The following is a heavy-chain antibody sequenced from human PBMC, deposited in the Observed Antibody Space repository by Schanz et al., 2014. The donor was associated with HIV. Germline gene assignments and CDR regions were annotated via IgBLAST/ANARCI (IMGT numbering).Heavy chain of an antibody. V-gene: IGHV3-23*01. J-gene: IGHJ4*02. CDR2: MRGSDDST. CDR1: GFTFSTYA. D-gene: IGHD6-19*01. CDR3: AKTFYGWYFDY. Sequence: EVKLSESGGGLVQPGGSLRLSCVASGFTFSTYAMSWVRQAPGKGLEWVSGMRGSDDSTFYADSVKGRFTISRDNSKNTLYFQMNSLRAEDTAIYYCAKTFYGWYFDYWGQGTLVTVSS.